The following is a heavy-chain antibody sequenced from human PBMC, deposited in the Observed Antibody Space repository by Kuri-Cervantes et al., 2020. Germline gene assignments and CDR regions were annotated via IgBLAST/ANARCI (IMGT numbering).Heavy chain of an antibody. CDR2: IYYSGST. CDR1: GGSVTSGSYY. D-gene: IGHD7-27*01. V-gene: IGHV4-61*01. CDR3: AKDWAWFDP. Sequence: SETLSLTCTVSGGSVTSGSYYWSWIRLPPGKGLEWIGYIYYSGSTKYNPSLKSRVTMSLDTSKNQFSLRLSSVTAADTAVYYCAKDWAWFDPWGQGTLVTVSS. J-gene: IGHJ5*02.